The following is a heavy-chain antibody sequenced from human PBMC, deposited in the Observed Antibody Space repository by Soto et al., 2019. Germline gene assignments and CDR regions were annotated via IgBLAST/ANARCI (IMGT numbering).Heavy chain of an antibody. D-gene: IGHD5-18*01. CDR3: AKVLRIQLWPYNFDY. CDR1: GFTFSSYA. Sequence: GGSLRLSCAASGFTFSSYAMSWVRQAPGKGLEWVSAISGSGGSTYYADSVKGRFTISRDNSKNKLYLQMNSLRAEDTAVYYCAKVLRIQLWPYNFDYWGQGTLVTVSS. J-gene: IGHJ4*02. V-gene: IGHV3-23*01. CDR2: ISGSGGST.